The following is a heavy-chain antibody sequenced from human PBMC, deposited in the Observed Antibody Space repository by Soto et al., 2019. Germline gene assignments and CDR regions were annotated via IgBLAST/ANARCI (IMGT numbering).Heavy chain of an antibody. CDR1: GGSISSYY. J-gene: IGHJ5*02. CDR2: IYYSGST. V-gene: IGHV4-59*08. CDR3: ARRELAAGMFWFDP. D-gene: IGHD6-13*01. Sequence: QVQLQESGPGLVKPSETLSLTCTVSGGSISSYYWSWIRQPPGKGLEWIGYIYYSGSTNYNPSLKGRVTISVDTSKNQFSLKLSSVTAADTAVHYCARRELAAGMFWFDPWGQGTLVTVSS.